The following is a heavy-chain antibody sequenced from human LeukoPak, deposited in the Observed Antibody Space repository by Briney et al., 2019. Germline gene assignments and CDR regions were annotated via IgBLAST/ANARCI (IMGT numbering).Heavy chain of an antibody. CDR1: GFTFSSYS. CDR2: ISSSSSTI. CDR3: AGGGYSSRMLGFDP. Sequence: GGSLRLSCAASGFTFSSYSMNWVRQAPGKGLEWVSYISSSSSTIYYADSVKGRFTISRDNAKNSLYLQMNSLRAEDTAVYYCAGGGYSSRMLGFDPWGQGTLVTVSS. D-gene: IGHD6-13*01. J-gene: IGHJ5*02. V-gene: IGHV3-48*01.